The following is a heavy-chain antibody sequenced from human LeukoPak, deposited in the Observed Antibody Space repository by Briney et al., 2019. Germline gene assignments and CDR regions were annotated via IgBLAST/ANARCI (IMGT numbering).Heavy chain of an antibody. Sequence: ASVKVSCKASGGTFSSYAISWVRQAPGQGLEWMGRIIPILGIANYAQKFQGRVTITADKSTSTAYMELSSLRSEDTAVYHCAIVGATSWSFDYWGQGTLVTVSS. CDR3: AIVGATSWSFDY. CDR1: GGTFSSYA. CDR2: IIPILGIA. J-gene: IGHJ4*02. V-gene: IGHV1-69*04. D-gene: IGHD1-26*01.